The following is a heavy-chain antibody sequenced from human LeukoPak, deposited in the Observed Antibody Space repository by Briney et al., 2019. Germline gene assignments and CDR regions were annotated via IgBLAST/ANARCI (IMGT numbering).Heavy chain of an antibody. J-gene: IGHJ4*02. D-gene: IGHD6-19*01. CDR3: AKASRIAVAGRGDLDY. CDR2: ISGSGGST. CDR1: GFTFSSYA. Sequence: TGGSLRLSRAASGFTFSSYAMSWVRQAPGKGLEWVSAISGSGGSTYYADSVKGRFTISRDNSKNTLCLQMNSLRAEDTAVYYCAKASRIAVAGRGDLDYWGQGTLVTVSS. V-gene: IGHV3-23*01.